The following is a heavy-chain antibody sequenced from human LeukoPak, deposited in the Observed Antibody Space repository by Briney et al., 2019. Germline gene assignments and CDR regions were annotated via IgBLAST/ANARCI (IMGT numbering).Heavy chain of an antibody. CDR3: TTLSLIGATTLDY. V-gene: IGHV3-15*01. D-gene: IGHD1-26*01. J-gene: IGHJ4*02. Sequence: PGGSLRLSCAASGFTFSNAWMSWVRQAPGKGLEWVVRIKGKADGATTDYAAPVKGRFTISRDDSKNTLYLQMNSLKTEDTAVYYCTTLSLIGATTLDYWGQGTLVTVSS. CDR1: GFTFSNAW. CDR2: IKGKADGATT.